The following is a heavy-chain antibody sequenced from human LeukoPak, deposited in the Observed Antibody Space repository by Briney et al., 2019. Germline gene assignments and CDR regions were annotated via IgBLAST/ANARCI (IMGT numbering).Heavy chain of an antibody. CDR3: ARGRGECSSLGCYRVWDY. V-gene: IGHV3-23*01. D-gene: IGHD2-2*02. Sequence: GGSLRLSCAASGFTFSNYVMSWVRQAPGKGLEWVSVISARGDTIYYADSVKGRFTISRDNSKNTLYLQMDSLRAEDTAVYYCARGRGECSSLGCYRVWDYWGQGTLVTVSS. CDR1: GFTFSNYV. CDR2: ISARGDTI. J-gene: IGHJ4*02.